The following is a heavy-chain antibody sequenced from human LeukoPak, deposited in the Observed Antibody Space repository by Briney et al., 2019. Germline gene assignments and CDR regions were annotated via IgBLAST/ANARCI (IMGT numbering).Heavy chain of an antibody. V-gene: IGHV4-30-4*08. CDR1: GDSVSSGNYY. J-gene: IGHJ4*02. Sequence: PSGTLSLTCTVSGDSVSSGNYYLTWIRQPPGKGLEWIGYIYYSGSTYYNPSLKSRVTISVDTSKNQFSLKLSSVTAADTAVYYCARQRETYGDYLNWGQGTLVTVSS. CDR2: IYYSGST. CDR3: ARQRETYGDYLN. D-gene: IGHD4-17*01.